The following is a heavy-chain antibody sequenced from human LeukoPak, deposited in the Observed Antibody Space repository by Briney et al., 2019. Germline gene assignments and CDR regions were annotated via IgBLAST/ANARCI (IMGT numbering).Heavy chain of an antibody. Sequence: GASVNVSCKASGYTFTGYYMHWVRQAPGQGLEWMGWINPNSGGTNYAQKFQGRVTMTRDTSISTAYMELSRLRSDDTAVYYCARTRRYYDSSGFDYWGQGTLVTVSS. V-gene: IGHV1-2*02. CDR2: INPNSGGT. CDR1: GYTFTGYY. J-gene: IGHJ4*02. D-gene: IGHD3-22*01. CDR3: ARTRRYYDSSGFDY.